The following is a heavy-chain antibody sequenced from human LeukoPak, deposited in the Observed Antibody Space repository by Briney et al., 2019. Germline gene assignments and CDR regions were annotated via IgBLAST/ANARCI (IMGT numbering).Heavy chain of an antibody. V-gene: IGHV3-53*01. CDR1: GLNVSINY. CDR2: IYSGGST. Sequence: GGSLRLSCAASGLNVSINYMSCLRQAPGKGLEWVSVIYSGGSTYYADSVKGRFTNSRDNSKNTVYLQMNSLRAEDTAVYYCAKVLSGRQDYWGQGTLVTVFS. CDR3: AKVLSGRQDY. J-gene: IGHJ4*02. D-gene: IGHD1-26*01.